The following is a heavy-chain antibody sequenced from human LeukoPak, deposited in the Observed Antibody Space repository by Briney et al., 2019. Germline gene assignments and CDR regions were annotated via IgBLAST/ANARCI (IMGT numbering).Heavy chain of an antibody. J-gene: IGHJ4*02. Sequence: SEALSLTRTVSGDSISSYYWSWIRQPPGKRLEWIGYIYYSGTTTYNPSLESRVTISVDTSKNQFSLRLSSVTAADTAVYYCARIQSSASPFDYWGQGTLVTVSS. CDR1: GDSISSYY. CDR3: ARIQSSASPFDY. CDR2: IYYSGTT. D-gene: IGHD2-2*01. V-gene: IGHV4-59*01.